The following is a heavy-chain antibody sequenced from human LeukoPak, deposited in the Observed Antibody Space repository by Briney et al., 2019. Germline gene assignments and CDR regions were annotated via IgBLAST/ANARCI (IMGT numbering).Heavy chain of an antibody. CDR3: ARGCQIHLLLYFYYYMDV. J-gene: IGHJ6*03. Sequence: GASVKVSCKTSEYTFTGHYIHWVRQAPGQGLEWMGWINPNSGGTDYAQKFQGRVTMTRDTSISTAYMELSRLRSDDTAMYYCARGCQIHLLLYFYYYMDVWGKGTTVTVSS. CDR2: INPNSGGT. D-gene: IGHD5-18*01. CDR1: EYTFTGHY. V-gene: IGHV1-2*02.